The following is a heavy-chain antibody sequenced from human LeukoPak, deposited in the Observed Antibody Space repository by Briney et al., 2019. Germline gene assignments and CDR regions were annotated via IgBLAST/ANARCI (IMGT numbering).Heavy chain of an antibody. D-gene: IGHD1-26*01. CDR3: ARGYYSGSYYVVDY. V-gene: IGHV1-18*01. CDR2: ISAYNGIT. Sequence: ASVKVSCKASGYTFTSYDISWVRQAPGQGLEWMGWISAYNGITNYAQKLQGRVTMTTDTSTSTAYMELRSLRSDDTAVYYCARGYYSGSYYVVDYWGQGTLVTVSS. CDR1: GYTFTSYD. J-gene: IGHJ4*02.